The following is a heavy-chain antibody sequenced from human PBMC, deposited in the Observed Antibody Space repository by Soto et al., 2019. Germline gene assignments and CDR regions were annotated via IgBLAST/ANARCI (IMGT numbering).Heavy chain of an antibody. CDR3: ARDTPELLWFGELSPWFDP. V-gene: IGHV1-18*04. CDR2: ISAYNGNT. Sequence: VSCKASGYTFTSYGISWVRQAPGQGLEWMGWISAYNGNTNYAQKLQGRVTMSTDTSTSTAYMELRSLRSDDTAVYYCARDTPELLWFGELSPWFDPWGQGTLVTVSS. CDR1: GYTFTSYG. D-gene: IGHD3-10*01. J-gene: IGHJ5*02.